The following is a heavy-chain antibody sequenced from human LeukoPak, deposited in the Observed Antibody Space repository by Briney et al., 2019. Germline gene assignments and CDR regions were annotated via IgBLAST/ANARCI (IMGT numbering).Heavy chain of an antibody. CDR3: ARNFRDGYNNSFDY. Sequence: GGSLRLSCAASGFTFSSYAMDWVRQAPGKGLEWGTIISYDGSNKYYADSVKGRFTISRDNSKNTLYLQMNSLRAEDTAVYYCARNFRDGYNNSFDYWGQGTLVTVSS. CDR1: GFTFSSYA. J-gene: IGHJ4*02. V-gene: IGHV3-30*04. CDR2: ISYDGSNK. D-gene: IGHD5-24*01.